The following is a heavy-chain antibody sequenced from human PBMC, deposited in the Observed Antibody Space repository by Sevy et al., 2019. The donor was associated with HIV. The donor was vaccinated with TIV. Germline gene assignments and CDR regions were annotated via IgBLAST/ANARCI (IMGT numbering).Heavy chain of an antibody. D-gene: IGHD3-10*01. Sequence: SETLTLTCTVSGVSISTHSWSWIRQPPGKGLEYIGYIYYNGNANYNPSFQSRVTISGDTSMNQLSLKLTSVTAADTAVYYCARDMDNFYGMDVWGQGTTVTVSS. CDR3: ARDMDNFYGMDV. V-gene: IGHV4-59*11. CDR1: GVSISTHS. CDR2: IYYNGNA. J-gene: IGHJ6*02.